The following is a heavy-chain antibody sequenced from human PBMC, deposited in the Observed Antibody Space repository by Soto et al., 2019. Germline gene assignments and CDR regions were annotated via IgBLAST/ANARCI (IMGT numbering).Heavy chain of an antibody. Sequence: QVQLVQSGAEVKKPGSSVKVSCKASGGTFSSYTIRWVRQAPGQGLEWMGRIIPIRGIANYAQKFQGRVTFTADKSSSTACMELSSLRSDDTAVYYCARDNSAYSSSWCWFDAWGQRTLVTVSS. J-gene: IGHJ5*02. V-gene: IGHV1-69*08. CDR1: GGTFSSYT. CDR3: ARDNSAYSSSWCWFDA. CDR2: IIPIRGIA. D-gene: IGHD6-13*01.